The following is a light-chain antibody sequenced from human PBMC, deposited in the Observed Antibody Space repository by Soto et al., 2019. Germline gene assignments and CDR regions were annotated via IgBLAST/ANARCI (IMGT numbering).Light chain of an antibody. J-gene: IGKJ4*01. CDR3: QQSYSTLRLT. CDR2: AAS. CDR1: QSISSY. V-gene: IGKV1-39*01. Sequence: DIQMNQSPSSLSASVGDRVTITCRASQSISSYLTWYQQKPAKAPKLLIYAASSLKRGVPSRFSGSGSGTDYTLTISSLQPEDVATYYCQQSYSTLRLTFGGGTKVEIK.